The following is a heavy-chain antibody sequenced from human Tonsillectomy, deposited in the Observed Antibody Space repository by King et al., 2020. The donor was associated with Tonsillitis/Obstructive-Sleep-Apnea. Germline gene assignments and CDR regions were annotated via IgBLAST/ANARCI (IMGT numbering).Heavy chain of an antibody. Sequence: QLQESGPGLVKPSETLSLTCTVSGGSISSYYWIWIRQPPGKGLEWIGYIYYSGSTNYNPSLESRVTISVDTSKNQFSLKLSSVTAADTAVYYCASDKLGYWGQGTLVTVSS. CDR3: ASDKLGY. CDR1: GGSISSYY. D-gene: IGHD7-27*01. CDR2: IYYSGST. J-gene: IGHJ4*02. V-gene: IGHV4-59*01.